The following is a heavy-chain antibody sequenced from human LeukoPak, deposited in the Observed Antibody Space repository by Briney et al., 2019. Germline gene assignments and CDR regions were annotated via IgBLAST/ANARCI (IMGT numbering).Heavy chain of an antibody. Sequence: GGSLRLSCAASGFTFSSYAMSWVRQAPGKGVEWVSAISGSGGSTYYADSVKGRFTISRDNSKNTLYLQMNSLRAEDTAVYYCAKVEASSSWWYDYWGQGTLVTVSS. V-gene: IGHV3-23*01. CDR3: AKVEASSSWWYDY. J-gene: IGHJ4*02. CDR2: ISGSGGST. CDR1: GFTFSSYA. D-gene: IGHD6-13*01.